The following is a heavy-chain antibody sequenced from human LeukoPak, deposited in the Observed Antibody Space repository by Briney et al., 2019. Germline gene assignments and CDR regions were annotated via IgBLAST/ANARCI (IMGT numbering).Heavy chain of an antibody. CDR1: GYTFTSYG. CDR3: ARAAVRGVIRKYNWFDP. V-gene: IGHV1-18*04. CDR2: ISTYTGNT. J-gene: IGHJ5*02. D-gene: IGHD3-10*01. Sequence: EASVKVSCKASGYTFTSYGISWVRQAPGQGLEWMGWISTYTGNTNYAQNLQDRVTMTTDTSTSTAYMELRSLRSDDTAVYYCARAAVRGVIRKYNWFDPWGQGTLVTVSS.